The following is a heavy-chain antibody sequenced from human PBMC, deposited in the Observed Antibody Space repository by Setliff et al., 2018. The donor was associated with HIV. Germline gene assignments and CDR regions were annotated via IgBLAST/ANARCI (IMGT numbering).Heavy chain of an antibody. D-gene: IGHD3-16*02. J-gene: IGHJ6*03. CDR2: IYYSGST. CDR1: GGSISSYY. Sequence: PSETLSLTCTVSGGSISSYYWSWIRQPPGKGLEWIGYIYYSGSTNYNPSLKSRVTISVDTSKNQFSLKLSSVTAADTAVYYCARSPGGYDYVWGSYRFYYMDVWGKGTTVTVSS. CDR3: ARSPGGYDYVWGSYRFYYMDV. V-gene: IGHV4-59*08.